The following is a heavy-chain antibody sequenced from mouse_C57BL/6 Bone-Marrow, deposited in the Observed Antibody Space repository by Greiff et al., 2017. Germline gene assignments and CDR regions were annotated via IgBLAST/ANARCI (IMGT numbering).Heavy chain of an antibody. CDR2: ISDGGSYT. D-gene: IGHD1-1*01. CDR1: GFPFSSYA. J-gene: IGHJ4*01. Sequence: EVKLVESGGGLVKPGGSLKLSCAASGFPFSSYAMSWVRQTPEQRLEWVATISDGGSYTYYPDNVKGRFTISRANAKNNLYLQMSHLKSEDTAMYYCARDGITPYAMDYWGQGTSVTVSS. V-gene: IGHV5-4*01. CDR3: ARDGITPYAMDY.